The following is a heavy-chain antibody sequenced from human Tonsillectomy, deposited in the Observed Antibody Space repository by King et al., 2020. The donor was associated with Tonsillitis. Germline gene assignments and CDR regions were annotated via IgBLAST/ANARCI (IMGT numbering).Heavy chain of an antibody. CDR3: ARHPDIVVRPSTFLSVASSWFDP. D-gene: IGHD2-2*01. Sequence: QLVQSGAEVKKPGSSVKVSCKASGGTFSTYAISWVRQAPGQGLEWMGGIIPIFGTANYAQKFQGRVTISADESTSTAYMELSSLRFEDTAVYYCARHPDIVVRPSTFLSVASSWFDPWGQGTLVTVSS. CDR2: IIPIFGTA. J-gene: IGHJ5*02. CDR1: GGTFSTYA. V-gene: IGHV1-69*01.